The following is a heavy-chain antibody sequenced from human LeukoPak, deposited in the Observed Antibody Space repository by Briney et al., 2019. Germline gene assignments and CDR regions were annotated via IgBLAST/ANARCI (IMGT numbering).Heavy chain of an antibody. V-gene: IGHV3-21*01. Sequence: GGSLRLSCAASGFTFSSHSMNWVRQAPGKGPEWVSSISSGSNHIYYAASVQGRFTISRDNAKNSLYLQMNSLRAEDTAVYYCARDATRGGDNDYWGQGTRVIVSS. J-gene: IGHJ4*02. D-gene: IGHD2-21*02. CDR3: ARDATRGGDNDY. CDR1: GFTFSSHS. CDR2: ISSGSNHI.